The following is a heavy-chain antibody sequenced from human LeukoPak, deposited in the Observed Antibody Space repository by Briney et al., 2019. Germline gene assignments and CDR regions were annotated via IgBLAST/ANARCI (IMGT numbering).Heavy chain of an antibody. Sequence: SVKVSCKASGGTFSSYAISWVRQAPGQGPEWMGGIIPIFGTANYAQKFQGRVTITEDESTSTAYMELSSLRSEDTAVYYCARPGRGYSGYDPFDYWGQGTLVTVSS. CDR2: IIPIFGTA. CDR3: ARPGRGYSGYDPFDY. J-gene: IGHJ4*02. D-gene: IGHD5-12*01. CDR1: GGTFSSYA. V-gene: IGHV1-69*01.